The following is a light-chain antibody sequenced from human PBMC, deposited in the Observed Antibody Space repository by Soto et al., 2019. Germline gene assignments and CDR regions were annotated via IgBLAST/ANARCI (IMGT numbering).Light chain of an antibody. Sequence: IVLTHAPCTLSLSPGKRATLSCRASQSVSSSYLAWYQQKPGQAPRLLIYGASSRATDIPDRFSGSGSGTDFTLTISRLEPEDFAVYYCQQYGSSRLTFGGGTKVDSK. J-gene: IGKJ4*01. CDR1: QSVSSSY. CDR3: QQYGSSRLT. CDR2: GAS. V-gene: IGKV3-20*01.